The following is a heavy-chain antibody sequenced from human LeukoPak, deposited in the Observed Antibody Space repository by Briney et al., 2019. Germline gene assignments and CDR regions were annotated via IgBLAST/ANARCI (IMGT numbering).Heavy chain of an antibody. CDR1: GFTLRSYD. Sequence: GGSLRLSCAASGFTLRSYDMSWVRQAPGKGLEWVAATSGSGGNTYYADSVKGRFTISRDDSKNTLYLQMNSLRAEDTAVYYCAKEYSGYDFDYWGQGTLVTVPS. CDR3: AKEYSGYDFDY. D-gene: IGHD5-12*01. V-gene: IGHV3-23*01. J-gene: IGHJ4*02. CDR2: TSGSGGNT.